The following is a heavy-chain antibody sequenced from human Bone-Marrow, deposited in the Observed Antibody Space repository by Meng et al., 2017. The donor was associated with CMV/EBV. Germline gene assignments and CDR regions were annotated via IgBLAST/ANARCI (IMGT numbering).Heavy chain of an antibody. CDR2: ISAYNGNT. V-gene: IGHV1-18*01. Sequence: ASVKVSCKASGYTFTSYGISWVRQAPGQGLEWMGWISAYNGNTNYAQKLQGRVTMTTDTSTSTAYMELRSLRSDDAAVYYCARDADIVVVPAAMPVYGMAVWGQGTTVTVSS. CDR1: GYTFTSYG. CDR3: ARDADIVVVPAAMPVYGMAV. D-gene: IGHD2-2*01. J-gene: IGHJ6*02.